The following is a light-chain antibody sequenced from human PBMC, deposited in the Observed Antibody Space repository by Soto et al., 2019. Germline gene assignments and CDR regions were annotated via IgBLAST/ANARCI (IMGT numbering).Light chain of an antibody. Sequence: QSALTQPASVTGTPGQSISISCPTSNTDVDAYKYISWYRQHPGEAPNIIIYEVSNRPSGISNRFSGSKFGNTASLTISGLQTEDEAEYFCSTDTDKTCSFGSGTKVTVL. CDR2: EVS. CDR1: NTDVDAYKY. CDR3: STDTDKTCS. J-gene: IGLJ1*01. V-gene: IGLV2-14*03.